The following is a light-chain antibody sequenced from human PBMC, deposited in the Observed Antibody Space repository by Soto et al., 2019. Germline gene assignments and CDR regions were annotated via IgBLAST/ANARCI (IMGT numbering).Light chain of an antibody. V-gene: IGKV3-20*01. CDR2: GAS. CDR1: QSVSSSY. J-gene: IGKJ2*01. CDR3: QQYGNSPPYT. Sequence: EIVLTQSPGTLSLSPGERATLSCRASQSVSSSYLAWYQQKPGQAPRLLIYGASSRATGIPDRFSGSGSGTDFTLTISRLKPEDFAVYYCQQYGNSPPYTFGQGTKLEIK.